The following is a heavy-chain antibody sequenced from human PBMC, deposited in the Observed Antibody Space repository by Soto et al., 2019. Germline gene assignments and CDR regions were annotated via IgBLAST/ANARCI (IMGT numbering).Heavy chain of an antibody. D-gene: IGHD2-2*01. J-gene: IGHJ5*02. V-gene: IGHV1-18*01. Sequence: GGSVKVSFKTSRYTFSNYGITLVRQAPGQPLEWLGWISLYSDGTNYAQKFQGRVSRTTDTSTTTAYMELRSLRSDDAAVYYCARVVPGAEAWFGPWGQGTLVTVSS. CDR3: ARVVPGAEAWFGP. CDR1: RYTFSNYG. CDR2: ISLYSDGT.